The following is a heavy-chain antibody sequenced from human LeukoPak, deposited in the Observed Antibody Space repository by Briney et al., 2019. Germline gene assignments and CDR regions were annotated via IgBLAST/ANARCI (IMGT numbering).Heavy chain of an antibody. D-gene: IGHD3-22*01. CDR1: GGTFSSYA. V-gene: IGHV1-69*05. J-gene: IGHJ4*02. Sequence: SVKVFCKASGGTFSSYAISWMRQAPGPGLDLMGGMSPIFGTANDAQKFQGRVTITTDESTSTAYMELSSLRSEDTAVYYCASNYYDSSGYLGYFDYWGQGTLVTVSS. CDR3: ASNYYDSSGYLGYFDY. CDR2: MSPIFGTA.